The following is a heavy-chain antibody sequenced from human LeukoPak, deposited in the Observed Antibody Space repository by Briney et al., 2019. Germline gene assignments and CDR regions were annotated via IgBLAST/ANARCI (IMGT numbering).Heavy chain of an antibody. CDR3: ARDVCSDSGPTKDF. CDR1: GFSISRYS. D-gene: IGHD4/OR15-4a*01. Sequence: PGGPLSLFCAASGFSISRYSMNWVRQAPGKGLEWVSSIRSWSSYIYYTDSVKGRFTISRDNDKNSLYLQKNALRAEDPAVLYYARDVCSDSGPTKDFWGQGSLVTVSS. J-gene: IGHJ4*02. V-gene: IGHV3-21*01. CDR2: IRSWSSYI.